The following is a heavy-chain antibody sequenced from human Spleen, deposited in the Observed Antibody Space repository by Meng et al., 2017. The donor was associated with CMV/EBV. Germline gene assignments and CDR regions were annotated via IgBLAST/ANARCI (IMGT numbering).Heavy chain of an antibody. CDR3: ARVGNYYDSSGPYYFDY. V-gene: IGHV1-8*01. Sequence: ASVKVSCKTYGYSFKTYDIHWVRQATGQGLEWMGWMNPNSGNTGYAQKFQGRVTITRNTSISTAYMELSSLRSEDTAVYYCARVGNYYDSSGPYYFDYWGQGTLVTVSS. J-gene: IGHJ4*02. CDR2: MNPNSGNT. D-gene: IGHD3-22*01. CDR1: GYSFKTYD.